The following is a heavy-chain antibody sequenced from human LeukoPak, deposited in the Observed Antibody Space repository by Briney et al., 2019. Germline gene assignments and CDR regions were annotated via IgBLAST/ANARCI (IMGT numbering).Heavy chain of an antibody. CDR3: VRQDSGSYLGGY. D-gene: IGHD1-26*01. Sequence: GGSLRLSCAASGLTFSSHWMHWVRQAPGKGLVWVSRITNDGSSTTYADSVKGRFTISRDTAKNTLYLQMNSLKAEDTAVYYCVRQDSGSYLGGYWGQGTLVTVSS. CDR2: ITNDGSST. V-gene: IGHV3-74*01. CDR1: GLTFSSHW. J-gene: IGHJ4*02.